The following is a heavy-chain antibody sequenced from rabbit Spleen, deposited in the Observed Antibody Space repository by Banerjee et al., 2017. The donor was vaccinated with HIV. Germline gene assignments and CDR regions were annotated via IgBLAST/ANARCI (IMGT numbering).Heavy chain of an antibody. J-gene: IGHJ6*01. Sequence: QSLEESGGGLVQPEGSLTLTCTASGFDLNNYYYMCWVRQAPGKGLEWIACIYGGGSGSTYYASWAKGRFTISKTSSTTVTLQMTSLTVADTATYFCARDTGSSFSSYGMDLWGPGTLVTVS. CDR1: GFDLNNYYY. V-gene: IGHV1S40*01. CDR2: IYGGGSGST. D-gene: IGHD8-1*01. CDR3: ARDTGSSFSSYGMDL.